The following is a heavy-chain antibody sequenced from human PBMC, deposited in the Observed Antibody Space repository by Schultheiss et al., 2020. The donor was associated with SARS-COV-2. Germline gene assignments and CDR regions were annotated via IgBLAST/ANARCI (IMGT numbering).Heavy chain of an antibody. CDR1: GGSFSGYY. CDR2: IYYSGST. J-gene: IGHJ5*02. Sequence: SETLSLTCAVYGGSFSGYYWSWIRQPPGKGLEWIGYIYYSGSTYYNPSLKSRVTISVDTSKNQFSLKLSSVTAADTAVYYCARAVPTGSGGGPWGQGTLVTVSS. CDR3: ARAVPTGSGGGP. D-gene: IGHD3-10*01. V-gene: IGHV4-59*01.